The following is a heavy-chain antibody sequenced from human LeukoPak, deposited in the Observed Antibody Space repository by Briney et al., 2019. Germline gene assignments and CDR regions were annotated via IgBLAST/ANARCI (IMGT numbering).Heavy chain of an antibody. Sequence: PGGSLRLSCEVSGFTFNTYGIHWVRQTPGKGLEWVALISYDGTKKWYADSVKGRFTISRDNSKNTLYLQMNSLRAEDTAVYYCAKGGHYYDSSGYYYWGQGTLVTVSS. CDR3: AKGGHYYDSSGYYY. CDR1: GFTFNTYG. J-gene: IGHJ4*02. V-gene: IGHV3-30*18. CDR2: ISYDGTKK. D-gene: IGHD3-22*01.